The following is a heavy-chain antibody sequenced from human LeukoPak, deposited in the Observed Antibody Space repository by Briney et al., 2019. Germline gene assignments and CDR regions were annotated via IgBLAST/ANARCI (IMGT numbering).Heavy chain of an antibody. V-gene: IGHV4-59*12. CDR3: ARPSLPYYYDSSGYLY. CDR2: IYYSGST. J-gene: IGHJ4*02. D-gene: IGHD3-22*01. Sequence: MSSETLSLTCTVSGGSISTYYWSWIRQPPGKGLEWIGYIYYSGSTSYNPSLKSRVTISVDTSKNQFSLKLSSVTAADTAVYYCARPSLPYYYDSSGYLYWGQGTLVTVSS. CDR1: GGSISTYY.